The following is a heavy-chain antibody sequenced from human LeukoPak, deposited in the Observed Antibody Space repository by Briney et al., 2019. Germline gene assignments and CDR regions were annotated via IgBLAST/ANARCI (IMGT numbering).Heavy chain of an antibody. CDR1: GGSISNNNYY. J-gene: IGHJ4*02. CDR2: IYYSGST. D-gene: IGHD5-24*01. V-gene: IGHV4-39*01. Sequence: PSETLSLTCTVSGGSISNNNYYWGWFRQPPGKGLEWIGSIYYSGSTYYNPSLKSRVTISVDTSKNQFSLKLSSVTAADTAVYYCASSLGRWLQPQFDHWGQGTLVTVSS. CDR3: ASSLGRWLQPQFDH.